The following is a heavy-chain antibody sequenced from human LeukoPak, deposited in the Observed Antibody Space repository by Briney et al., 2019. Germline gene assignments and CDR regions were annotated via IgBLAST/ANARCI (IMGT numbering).Heavy chain of an antibody. CDR2: IYYSGST. J-gene: IGHJ5*02. CDR3: ARVDYDILTGYHQNWFDP. CDR1: GGSISSYY. Sequence: PSETLSLTCTVSGGSISSYYWSWIRQPPGKGLEWIGYIYYSGSTYYNPSLKSRVTISVDTSKNQFSLKLTSVTAADTAVYYCARVDYDILTGYHQNWFDPWGQGTLVTVSS. V-gene: IGHV4-59*08. D-gene: IGHD3-9*01.